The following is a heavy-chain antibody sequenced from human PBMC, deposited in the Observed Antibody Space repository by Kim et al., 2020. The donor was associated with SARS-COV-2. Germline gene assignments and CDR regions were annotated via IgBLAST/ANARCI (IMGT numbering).Heavy chain of an antibody. Sequence: DSVKGRFTISRDNAKNSLYLQMNSLRAEDTALYHCARLAAAPYYYYYYMDVWGKGTTVTVSS. J-gene: IGHJ6*03. V-gene: IGHV3-20*01. CDR3: ARLAAAPYYYYYYMDV. D-gene: IGHD6-13*01.